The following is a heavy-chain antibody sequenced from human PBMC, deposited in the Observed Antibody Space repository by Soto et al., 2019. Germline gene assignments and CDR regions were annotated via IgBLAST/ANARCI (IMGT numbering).Heavy chain of an antibody. J-gene: IGHJ5*02. CDR1: GFTFSSYA. V-gene: IGHV3-30-3*01. D-gene: IGHD2-15*01. Sequence: PGGSLRLSCAASGFTFSSYAMHWVRQAPGKGLEWVAVISYDGSNKYYADSVKGRFTISRDNSKNTLYLQMNSLRAEDTAVYYCARDWEYCSGGSCHPGWFDPWGQGTLVTVSS. CDR3: ARDWEYCSGGSCHPGWFDP. CDR2: ISYDGSNK.